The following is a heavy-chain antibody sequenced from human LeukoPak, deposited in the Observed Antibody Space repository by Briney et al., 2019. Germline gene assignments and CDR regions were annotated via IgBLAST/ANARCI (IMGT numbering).Heavy chain of an antibody. CDR2: TYYRSTWYN. CDR3: ARAVGGSYPDS. V-gene: IGHV6-1*01. CDR1: GDSVSSNSAA. J-gene: IGHJ5*01. Sequence: SQTLSLTCAISGDSVSSNSAAWNWIRHSPLSGLEWLGRTYYRSTWYNNSAVSVESRMSINQHTSKNQFSLQLNSVTPEDTAVYYCARAVGGSYPDSWGQGTLVTVSS. D-gene: IGHD1-26*01.